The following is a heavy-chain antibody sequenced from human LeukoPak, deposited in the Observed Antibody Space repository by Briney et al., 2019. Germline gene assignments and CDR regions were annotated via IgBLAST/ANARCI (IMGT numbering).Heavy chain of an antibody. D-gene: IGHD3-16*01. CDR2: IRYDGNNK. Sequence: GGSLRLSCEASGFTFSSHGMHWVRQAPGKGLEWVAFIRYDGNNKYYADSVKGRFTISRDNSKSTLYLQMNSLRAEDTAVYYCAKDWGEYFDYVWGSFTSFDSWGQGTLVTVSS. CDR1: GFTFSSHG. V-gene: IGHV3-30*02. CDR3: AKDWGEYFDYVWGSFTSFDS. J-gene: IGHJ4*02.